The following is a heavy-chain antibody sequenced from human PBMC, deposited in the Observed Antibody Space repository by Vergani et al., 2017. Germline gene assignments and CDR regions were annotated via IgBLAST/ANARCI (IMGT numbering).Heavy chain of an antibody. Sequence: QLQLQESGPGLVKPSETLSLTCSVSGGSISSSSYYWGWIRQPPGKGLEWIGSIYYSGSTYYNPSLKSRVTISVDKSKNQFSLKLSSVTAADTAVYYCARSHSSGWHDAFDIWGQGTMVTVSS. V-gene: IGHV4-39*07. D-gene: IGHD6-19*01. CDR3: ARSHSSGWHDAFDI. J-gene: IGHJ3*02. CDR1: GGSISSSSYY. CDR2: IYYSGST.